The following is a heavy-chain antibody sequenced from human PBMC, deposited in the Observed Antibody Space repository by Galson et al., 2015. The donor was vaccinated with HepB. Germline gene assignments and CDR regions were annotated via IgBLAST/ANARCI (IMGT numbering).Heavy chain of an antibody. V-gene: IGHV6-1*01. D-gene: IGHD1-14*01. J-gene: IGHJ3*01. CDR2: IYYRSTWYR. CDR3: ARVTPPDAFHV. Sequence: CAISGDSVSNYSVGWNWIRQSPSRGLEWLGRIYYRSTWYREYAESVKSRIYLNSDTSKNQFSLHLNFVTPEDTAMYYCARVTPPDAFHVCGQGTTVTVSS. CDR1: GDSVSNYSVG.